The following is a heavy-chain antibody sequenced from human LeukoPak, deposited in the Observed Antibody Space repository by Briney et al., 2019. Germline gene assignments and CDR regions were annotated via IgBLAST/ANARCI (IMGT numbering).Heavy chain of an antibody. CDR3: VRGYCSSISCFADLDY. CDR1: GFTFDAYG. CDR2: INWNGGSA. J-gene: IGHJ4*02. D-gene: IGHD2-2*01. Sequence: GGSLRLSCAASGFTFDAYGMSWVRQAPGKGLEWVSGINWNGGSAGYADSVKGRFTISRDNAKNSLYLQMNSLRAEDTALYHCVRGYCSSISCFADLDYWGQGTLVTVSS. V-gene: IGHV3-20*01.